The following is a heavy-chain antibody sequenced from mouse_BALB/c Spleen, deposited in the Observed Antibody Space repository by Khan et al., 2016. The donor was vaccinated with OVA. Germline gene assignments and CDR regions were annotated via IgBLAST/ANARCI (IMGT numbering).Heavy chain of an antibody. CDR1: GYTFTTYT. D-gene: IGHD2-14*01. Sequence: VQLQQSGAELARPGASVKMSCKASGYTFTTYTMHWVKQRPGQGLEWIGYINPSNGYTNYNQKFKDKSTLTSDKSSSTAYMQLSTLTPDHYAVYYCASEGAYYRSVVWFSYWGQGTLVTVSA. CDR3: ASEGAYYRSVVWFSY. CDR2: INPSNGYT. V-gene: IGHV1-4*01. J-gene: IGHJ3*01.